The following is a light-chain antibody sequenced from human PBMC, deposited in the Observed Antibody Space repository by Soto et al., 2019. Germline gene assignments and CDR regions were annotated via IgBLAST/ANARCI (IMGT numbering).Light chain of an antibody. CDR2: DVS. CDR3: CSYAGTYSYVV. CDR1: SSDVGGYNF. Sequence: QSVLTQPRSVSGSHGQSVTVSCTGTSSDVGGYNFVSWYQHHPGKAPKVLIYDVSKRPSGVPDRFSGSKSGNTASLTISGLQAEDEADYHCCSYAGTYSYVVFGGGTKVTVL. J-gene: IGLJ2*01. V-gene: IGLV2-11*01.